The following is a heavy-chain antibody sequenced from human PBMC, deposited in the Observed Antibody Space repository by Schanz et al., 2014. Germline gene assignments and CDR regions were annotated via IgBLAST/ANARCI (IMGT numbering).Heavy chain of an antibody. V-gene: IGHV3-23*04. D-gene: IGHD2-15*01. J-gene: IGHJ6*02. CDR1: GFTFSSYA. CDR2: ISGSGGST. Sequence: VQLVESGGGVVQFGRSLRLSCAASGFTFSSYAMSWVRQAPGTGLEWVSGISGSGGSTYYADSVKGRFTISRDNSENTLYLQMNSLSADDTAVFYCAKGMGYCSGGACYDCYYYGLDVWGQGTTVTVSS. CDR3: AKGMGYCSGGACYDCYYYGLDV.